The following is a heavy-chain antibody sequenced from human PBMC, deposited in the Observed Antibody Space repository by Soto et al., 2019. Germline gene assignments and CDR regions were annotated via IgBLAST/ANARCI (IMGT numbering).Heavy chain of an antibody. CDR3: ARRLPYSSPDYYSYGMDV. D-gene: IGHD6-13*01. CDR2: IYPSDSDT. CDR1: GYSFTNYW. Sequence: PGESLKISCKGSGYSFTNYWIAWVRQMPGKGLEYMGIIYPSDSDTRYSPSFQGQVTISADKSISTAYLQWSSLKASDTAMYYCARRLPYSSPDYYSYGMDVWGQGTTVTVSS. J-gene: IGHJ6*02. V-gene: IGHV5-51*01.